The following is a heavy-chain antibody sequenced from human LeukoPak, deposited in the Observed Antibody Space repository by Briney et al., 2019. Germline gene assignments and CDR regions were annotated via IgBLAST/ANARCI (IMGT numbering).Heavy chain of an antibody. D-gene: IGHD6-19*01. Sequence: ASVKVSCKASGYTFTSYDINWVRQATGQGLAWMGWMNPNSGNTGYAQKFQGRVTMTRNTSISTAYMELSSLRSEDTAVYYCARGGYSSGWYYDYYYGMDVWGQGTTVTVSS. CDR2: MNPNSGNT. CDR3: ARGGYSSGWYYDYYYGMDV. J-gene: IGHJ6*02. V-gene: IGHV1-8*01. CDR1: GYTFTSYD.